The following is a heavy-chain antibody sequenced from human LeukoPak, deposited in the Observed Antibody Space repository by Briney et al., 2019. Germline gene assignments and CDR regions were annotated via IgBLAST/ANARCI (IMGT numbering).Heavy chain of an antibody. D-gene: IGHD3-3*01. CDR3: ATVPIFGVVMGYYFDY. Sequence: GASVKVSCKVSGYTLTELSMHWVRQAPGKGLEWMGGFDPEDGETIYAQKFQGRVTMTEDTSTDTAYMELNSLRSEDTAMYYCATVPIFGVVMGYYFDYWGQGTLVTVSS. CDR2: FDPEDGET. J-gene: IGHJ4*02. CDR1: GYTLTELS. V-gene: IGHV1-24*01.